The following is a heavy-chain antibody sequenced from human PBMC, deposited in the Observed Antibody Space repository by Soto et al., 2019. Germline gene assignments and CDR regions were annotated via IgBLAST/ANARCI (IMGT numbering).Heavy chain of an antibody. Sequence: GASVKVSCKASGYTFTSYAMHWVRQAPGQRLEWMGWINAGNGNTKYSQKFQGRVTITRDTSASTAYMELSSLRSEDTAVYYCARVVTTKYYYYGMDVWGQGTTVTVSS. CDR3: ARVVTTKYYYYGMDV. CDR2: INAGNGNT. D-gene: IGHD4-4*01. CDR1: GYTFTSYA. J-gene: IGHJ6*02. V-gene: IGHV1-3*01.